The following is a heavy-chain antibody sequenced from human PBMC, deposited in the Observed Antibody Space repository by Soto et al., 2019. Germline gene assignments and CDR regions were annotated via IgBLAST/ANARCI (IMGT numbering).Heavy chain of an antibody. D-gene: IGHD3-22*01. J-gene: IGHJ4*02. V-gene: IGHV3-21*01. CDR2: ITSSSSYI. CDR3: VRARSTDSRPDY. Sequence: EVQLVESGGGLVKPGGSLRLSCAASGFTFSLYSMIWVRQAPGKGLEWVASITSSSSYIYYEDSLMGRFTISRDNAKNSLFLQLDSLRAEDTAVYFCVRARSTDSRPDYWGQGTLVTVSS. CDR1: GFTFSLYS.